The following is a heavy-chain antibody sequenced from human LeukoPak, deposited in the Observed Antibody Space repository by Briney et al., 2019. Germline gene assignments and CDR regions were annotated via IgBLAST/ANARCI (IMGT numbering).Heavy chain of an antibody. Sequence: SQTLSLTCTVSGGSINSGSYYWNWIRQPAGKGLEWIGRIYTSGSTEYNPSLKSRVTISVDTSKNQFSLKLSSVTAADTAVYYCARAPEGWLQHPHRYNWFDPWGQGTLVTVSS. D-gene: IGHD5-24*01. CDR1: GGSINSGSYY. CDR2: IYTSGST. V-gene: IGHV4-61*02. J-gene: IGHJ5*02. CDR3: ARAPEGWLQHPHRYNWFDP.